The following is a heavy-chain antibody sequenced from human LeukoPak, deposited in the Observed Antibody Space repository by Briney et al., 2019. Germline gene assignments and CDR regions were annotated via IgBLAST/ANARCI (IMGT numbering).Heavy chain of an antibody. J-gene: IGHJ3*02. V-gene: IGHV4-39*01. CDR2: IYYSGST. CDR1: GASISTSTFY. CDR3: ARRGAGYCSGGSCYSEAFDI. D-gene: IGHD2-15*01. Sequence: PSETLSLTCAVSGASISTSTFYWGWIRQPPGKGLEWIGNIYYSGSTYYNPSLKSRVTISVDTSKNQFSLNLNSVTAAETAIYCCARRGAGYCSGGSCYSEAFDIWGQGTMVTVSS.